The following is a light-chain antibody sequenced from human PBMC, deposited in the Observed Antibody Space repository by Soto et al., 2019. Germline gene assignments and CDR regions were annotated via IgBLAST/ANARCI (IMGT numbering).Light chain of an antibody. CDR3: QQYKSYPWT. J-gene: IGKJ1*01. CDR1: QSISSW. V-gene: IGKV1-5*01. Sequence: DIQMTQSPSTLSASVGDRVTITCRASQSISSWLAWYQQKPGKALKFLIYDASRLESGVPSRFSGSGSGTEFSLTISSLQADDFGAYYCQQYKSYPWTFGQGTKVEIK. CDR2: DAS.